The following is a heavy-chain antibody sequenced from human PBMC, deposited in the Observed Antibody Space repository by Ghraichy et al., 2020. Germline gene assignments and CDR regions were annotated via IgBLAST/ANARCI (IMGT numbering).Heavy chain of an antibody. J-gene: IGHJ4*02. CDR3: AKDGSIAEYYYFDY. CDR1: GFTFDDYT. Sequence: GGSLRLSCAASGFTFDDYTMHWVRQAPGKGLEWVSLISWDGGSTYYADSVKGRFTISRDNSKNSLYLQMNSLRTEDTALYYCAKDGSIAEYYYFDYWGQGTLVTVSS. CDR2: ISWDGGST. D-gene: IGHD6-6*01. V-gene: IGHV3-43*01.